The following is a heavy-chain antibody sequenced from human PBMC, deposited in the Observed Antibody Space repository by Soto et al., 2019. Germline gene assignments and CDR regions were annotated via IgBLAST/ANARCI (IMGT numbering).Heavy chain of an antibody. J-gene: IGHJ4*02. V-gene: IGHV4-59*01. CDR1: GGSISSYY. CDR3: ARSRELPREEGFDY. Sequence: SETLSLTCTVSGGSISSYYWSWIRQPPGKGLEWIGYIYYSGSTNYNPSLKSRVTISVDTSKNQFSLKLSSVTAADTAVYYCARSRELPREEGFDYWGQGTLVTVSS. CDR2: IYYSGST. D-gene: IGHD1-26*01.